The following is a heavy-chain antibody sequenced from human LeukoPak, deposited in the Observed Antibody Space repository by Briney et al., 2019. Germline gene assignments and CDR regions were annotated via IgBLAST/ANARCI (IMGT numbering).Heavy chain of an antibody. CDR3: AREDPQTTVPEGMDV. CDR2: IYYSGNT. Sequence: SETLSLTCTVSGGSISSFYWSWIRQPPRKGLEWIGYIYYSGNTNYNPSLKSRVTLSVDTSKNQFSLKLSSVTAADTAVYYCAREDPQTTVPEGMDVWGQGTTVTVSS. V-gene: IGHV4-59*01. D-gene: IGHD4-17*01. J-gene: IGHJ6*02. CDR1: GGSISSFY.